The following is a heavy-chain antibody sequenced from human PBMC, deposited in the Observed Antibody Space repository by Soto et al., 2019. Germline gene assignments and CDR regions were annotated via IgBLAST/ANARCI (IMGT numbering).Heavy chain of an antibody. CDR1: GDSMGSGDYY. Sequence: QVQLQESGPGLVKPSQTLSLTCTVSGDSMGSGDYYWTWIRQPPGKGLEWIGYIYYIGTPFYNPSLESRVNISIDTSKNHFSLRLTSVTAADTAVYYCSRGSTYYGFLTWGQGTRVTVSS. J-gene: IGHJ5*02. V-gene: IGHV4-30-4*01. D-gene: IGHD3-10*01. CDR2: IYYIGTP. CDR3: SRGSTYYGFLT.